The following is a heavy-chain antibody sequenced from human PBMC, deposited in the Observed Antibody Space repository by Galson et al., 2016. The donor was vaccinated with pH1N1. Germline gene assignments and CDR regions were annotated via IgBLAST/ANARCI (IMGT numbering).Heavy chain of an antibody. CDR2: MNPNNDNT. CDR3: ARGGYCSGGSCYDVFDY. D-gene: IGHD2-15*01. V-gene: IGHV1-8*01. CDR1: GYTFTDYD. Sequence: SVKVSCKASGYTFTDYDINWVRQGTGQGLEWMGWMNPNNDNTGYAQKFQGRVTMTWNTSISTAHMELSSLRSEDTAVYYCARGGYCSGGSCYDVFDYWGQGTLVTVS. J-gene: IGHJ4*02.